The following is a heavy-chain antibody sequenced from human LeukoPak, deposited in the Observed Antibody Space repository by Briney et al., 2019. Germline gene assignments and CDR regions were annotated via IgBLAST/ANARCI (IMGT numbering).Heavy chain of an antibody. CDR3: ARVRYSGSYLFDY. J-gene: IGHJ4*02. CDR2: INPNSGGT. Sequence: GASVKVSCKASGYTFTGYYMHWVRQAPGQGLEWMGWINPNSGGTNYAQKFQGRVTMIRDTSISTAYMELSRLRSDDTAVYYCARVRYSGSYLFDYWGQGTLVTVSS. CDR1: GYTFTGYY. V-gene: IGHV1-2*02. D-gene: IGHD1-26*01.